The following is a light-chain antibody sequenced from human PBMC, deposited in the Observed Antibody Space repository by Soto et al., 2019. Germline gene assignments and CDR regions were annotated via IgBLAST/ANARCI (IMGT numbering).Light chain of an antibody. CDR1: QSVSSN. J-gene: IGKJ5*01. Sequence: EIVLTQSPATLSVSPGESATLSCRASQSVSSNLAWYQQKPGQAPRLLVHGASSRATGIPDRFSGSGSGTEFTLTISSLQSEDFAVYYCQQYSNWPPITFGQGTRLEIK. V-gene: IGKV3D-15*01. CDR2: GAS. CDR3: QQYSNWPPIT.